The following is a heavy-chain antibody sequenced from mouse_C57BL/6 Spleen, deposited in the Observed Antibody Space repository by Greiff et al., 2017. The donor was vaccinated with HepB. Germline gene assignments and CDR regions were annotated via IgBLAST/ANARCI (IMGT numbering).Heavy chain of an antibody. D-gene: IGHD1-1*01. CDR3: ARGDYYGSSPYYFDY. CDR2: IDPNSGGT. V-gene: IGHV1-72*01. Sequence: QVQLQQPGAELVKPGASVKLSCKASGYTFTSYWMHWVKQRPGRGLEWIGRIDPNSGGTKYNEKFKSKATLTVDKPSSTAYMPLSSLTSEDSAVYYCARGDYYGSSPYYFDYWGQGTTLTVSS. J-gene: IGHJ2*01. CDR1: GYTFTSYW.